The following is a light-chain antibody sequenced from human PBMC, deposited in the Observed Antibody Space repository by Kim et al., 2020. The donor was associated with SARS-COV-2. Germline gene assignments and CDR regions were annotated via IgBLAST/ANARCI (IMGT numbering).Light chain of an antibody. V-gene: IGKV1D-16*01. Sequence: SASVGDSVTITCRASQHISSWLAWYQQRPEKSPKSLIYASFRLQRGVPSRFSGSGSGTEFTLTISGLQPEDFATYYCQQYSTSPYTFGQGTKVDIK. CDR1: QHISSW. CDR2: ASF. J-gene: IGKJ2*01. CDR3: QQYSTSPYT.